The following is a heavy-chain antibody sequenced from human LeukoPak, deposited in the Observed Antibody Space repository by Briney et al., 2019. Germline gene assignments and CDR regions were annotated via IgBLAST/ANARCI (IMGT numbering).Heavy chain of an antibody. J-gene: IGHJ3*02. Sequence: ASVEVSCKASGYTFTSYDINWVRQATGQGLEWMGWMNPNSGNTGYAQKFQGRVTMTRNTSISTAYMELSSLRSEDTAVYYCARPKTGDRAFDIWGQGTMVTVSS. CDR3: ARPKTGDRAFDI. D-gene: IGHD7-27*01. CDR2: MNPNSGNT. V-gene: IGHV1-8*01. CDR1: GYTFTSYD.